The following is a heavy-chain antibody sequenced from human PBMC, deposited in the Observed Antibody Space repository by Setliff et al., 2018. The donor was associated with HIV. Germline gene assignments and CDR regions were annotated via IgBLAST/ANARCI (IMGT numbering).Heavy chain of an antibody. CDR3: ARENYYGSGSLDY. V-gene: IGHV4-61*02. CDR1: GGSISSGSYY. Sequence: SETLSLTCTVSGGSISSGSYYWSWIRQPAGKGLEWIGRIYTSGSTNYNPSLKSRVTISVDTSKNQFSLKLSSVTAADTAVYYCARENYYGSGSLDYWGQGTLVTVSS. D-gene: IGHD3-10*01. CDR2: IYTSGST. J-gene: IGHJ4*02.